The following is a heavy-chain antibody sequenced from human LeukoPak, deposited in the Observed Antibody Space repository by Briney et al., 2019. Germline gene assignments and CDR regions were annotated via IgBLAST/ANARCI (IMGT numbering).Heavy chain of an antibody. CDR1: GFTFSNAW. D-gene: IGHD6-13*01. CDR3: TTRIAAAGTDDY. V-gene: IGHV3-15*01. CDR2: IKSKTDGGTT. Sequence: GGSLGLSCAASGFTFSNAWMSWVRQAPGKGLEWVGRIKSKTDGGTTDYAAPVKGRFTISRDDSKNTLYLQMNSLKTEDTAVYYCTTRIAAAGTDDYWGQGTLVTVSS. J-gene: IGHJ4*02.